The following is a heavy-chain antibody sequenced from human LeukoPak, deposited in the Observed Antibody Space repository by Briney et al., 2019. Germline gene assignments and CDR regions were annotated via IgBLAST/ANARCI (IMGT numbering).Heavy chain of an antibody. CDR2: IAISSSTI. CDR1: GFTFSSYG. CDR3: ARDPDY. V-gene: IGHV3-48*01. J-gene: IGHJ4*02. Sequence: PGGSLRLSCAAYGFTFSSYGFNWVRQAPGRGLEWVSYIAISSSTIYYADSVRGRFTISRDNAQKSLYLQMNRLRAEDTAVYYCARDPDYWGQGTLVTVSS.